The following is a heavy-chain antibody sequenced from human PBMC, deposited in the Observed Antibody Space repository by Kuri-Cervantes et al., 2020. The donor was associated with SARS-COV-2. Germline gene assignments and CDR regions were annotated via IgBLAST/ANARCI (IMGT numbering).Heavy chain of an antibody. J-gene: IGHJ5*02. CDR2: IYHSGST. CDR1: GYSISSGYY. D-gene: IGHD4-11*01. V-gene: IGHV4-38-2*01. CDR3: ARVPYSNYVWFDP. Sequence: SETLSLTCAVSGYSISSGYYWGWIRQPPGKGLEWIGSIYHSGSTYYNPSLKSRVTISVDTSKNQFSLKLSSVTAADTAVYYCARVPYSNYVWFDPWGQGALVTVSS.